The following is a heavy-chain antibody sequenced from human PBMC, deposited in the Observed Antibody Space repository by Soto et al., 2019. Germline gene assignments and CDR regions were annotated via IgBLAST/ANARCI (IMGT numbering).Heavy chain of an antibody. Sequence: EVQLLESGGGLVQPGGSLRLSCAASGFTFSFYAMTWVRQAPGKGLEWVSIISGSGGSTLYADSVQGRFTISRDNSKITIYLQMNSLRAEDTAIYYCAFDFWGQGTLVTVSS. J-gene: IGHJ4*02. CDR1: GFTFSFYA. CDR3: AFDF. CDR2: ISGSGGST. V-gene: IGHV3-23*01.